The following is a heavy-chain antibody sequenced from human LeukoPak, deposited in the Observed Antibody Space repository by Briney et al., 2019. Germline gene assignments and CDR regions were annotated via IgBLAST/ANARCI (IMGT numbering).Heavy chain of an antibody. CDR2: ISGSGGST. CDR3: AKGRYSSSPWENNFDY. J-gene: IGHJ4*02. D-gene: IGHD6-6*01. CDR1: GFTFTSYA. V-gene: IGHV3-23*01. Sequence: PGGSLRLSCAVSGFTFTSYAMSWVRQAPGKGLEWVSAISGSGGSTYYADSVKGRFTISRDNSKNTLYLQMNSLRAEDTAVYYCAKGRYSSSPWENNFDYWGQGTLVTVSS.